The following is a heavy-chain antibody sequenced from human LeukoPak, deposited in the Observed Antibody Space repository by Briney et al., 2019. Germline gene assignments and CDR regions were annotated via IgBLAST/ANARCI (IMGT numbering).Heavy chain of an antibody. CDR2: ISYDGSNK. Sequence: GGSLRLSCAASGFTFSSYGMHWVRQAPGKGLEWVAVISYDGSNKYYADSVKGRFTISRDNSKNTLYLQMNSLRAEDTAVYYCAKDLNGSIAAKIYYYYCGMDVWGQGTTVTVSS. CDR1: GFTFSSYG. CDR3: AKDLNGSIAAKIYYYYCGMDV. V-gene: IGHV3-30*18. J-gene: IGHJ6*02. D-gene: IGHD6-13*01.